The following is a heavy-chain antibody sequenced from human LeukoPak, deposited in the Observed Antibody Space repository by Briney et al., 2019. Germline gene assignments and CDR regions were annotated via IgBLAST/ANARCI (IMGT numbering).Heavy chain of an antibody. V-gene: IGHV1-2*02. D-gene: IGHD4-23*01. CDR3: ARHPGKVTNDWYFDL. Sequence: ASVKVSFKASVYTFTGYYMHWVRQAPGQGLEWMGWINPNSGGTNYAQKFQGRVTMTRDTSITTAYMELSRLSSDDTAVYYCARHPGKVTNDWYFDLWGRGTLVTVSS. CDR1: VYTFTGYY. J-gene: IGHJ2*01. CDR2: INPNSGGT.